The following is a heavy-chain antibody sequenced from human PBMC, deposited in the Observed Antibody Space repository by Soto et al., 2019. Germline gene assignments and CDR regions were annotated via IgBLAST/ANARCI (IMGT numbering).Heavy chain of an antibody. Sequence: SETLSLTCAVYGGSFSGYYWSGIRQPPGKGLEWIGEINHSGSTNYNPSLKSRVTISVDTSKNQFSLKLSSVTAADTAVYYCARVRSSSSRLDYWGQGTLVTVSS. V-gene: IGHV4-34*01. CDR2: INHSGST. CDR1: GGSFSGYY. J-gene: IGHJ4*02. D-gene: IGHD6-13*01. CDR3: ARVRSSSSRLDY.